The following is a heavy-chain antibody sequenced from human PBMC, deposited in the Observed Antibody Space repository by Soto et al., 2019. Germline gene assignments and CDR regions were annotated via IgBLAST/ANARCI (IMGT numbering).Heavy chain of an antibody. D-gene: IGHD2-2*01. J-gene: IGHJ3*02. V-gene: IGHV4-34*01. CDR1: GGSFSGYY. CDR2: INHSGST. Sequence: PSETLSLTCAVYGGSFSGYYWSWIRQPPGKGLEWIGEINHSGSTNYNPSLKSRVTISVDTSKNQFSLKLSSVTAADTAVYYCARGFPRYCSSTSCYGRFGAFDIWGQGTRVTV. CDR3: ARGFPRYCSSTSCYGRFGAFDI.